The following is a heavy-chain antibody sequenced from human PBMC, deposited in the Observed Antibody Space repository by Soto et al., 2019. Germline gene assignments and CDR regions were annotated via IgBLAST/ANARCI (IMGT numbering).Heavy chain of an antibody. Sequence: ASVKVSCKASGYTFSGHYIHLVRQAPGQGPEWLGWINANSGDTDRAPKFQDRLTMTRDTSISTAYMELSRLRSDDTAVYYCARGGALDGTSPPFNHWGQGTLVTVS. CDR1: GYTFSGHY. CDR3: ARGGALDGTSPPFNH. V-gene: IGHV1-2*02. CDR2: INANSGDT. J-gene: IGHJ4*02. D-gene: IGHD6-19*01.